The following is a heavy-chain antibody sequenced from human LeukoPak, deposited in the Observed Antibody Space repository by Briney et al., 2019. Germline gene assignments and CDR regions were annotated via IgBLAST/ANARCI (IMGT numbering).Heavy chain of an antibody. V-gene: IGHV5-51*01. D-gene: IGHD3-10*01. J-gene: IGHJ4*02. CDR3: ARSPIEPNLWFGELVFDY. CDR1: GYSFTSYW. Sequence: GESLKISCKGSGYSFTSYWIGWVRQKPGKGLEWMGIIYPGDSDTRYSPSFQGQVTISADKSISTAYLQWSSLKASDTAMYYCARSPIEPNLWFGELVFDYWGQGTLVTVSS. CDR2: IYPGDSDT.